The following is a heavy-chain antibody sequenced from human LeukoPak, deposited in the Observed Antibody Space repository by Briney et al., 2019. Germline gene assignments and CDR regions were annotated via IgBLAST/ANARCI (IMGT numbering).Heavy chain of an antibody. D-gene: IGHD6-19*01. J-gene: IGHJ6*03. V-gene: IGHV1-18*01. CDR1: AYSFSSYI. CDR2: ISAYNGGT. CDR3: ARGGGQWYMDV. Sequence: ASETVSCKSSAYSFSSYIISWVRQAPAQGLEWMGWISAYNGGTDFAPKLQGRVTVTTDTSTSTAYMELRSLRSDDTAVYYCARGGGQWYMDVWGKGTTVTVSS.